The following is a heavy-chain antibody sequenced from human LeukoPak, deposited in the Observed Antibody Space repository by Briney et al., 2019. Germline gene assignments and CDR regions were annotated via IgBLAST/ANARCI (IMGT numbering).Heavy chain of an antibody. CDR2: INLDGTEE. J-gene: IGHJ4*02. D-gene: IGHD3/OR15-3a*01. Sequence: GGSLRLSCAASGFVFSTYWMTWVRQAPGKGLEWVANINLDGTEEHYVDSSLMGRFTISRDNAKNSLYLQMTSLRVEDTAVYYCASGRHDFLHWGQGTLVTVSS. CDR3: ASGRHDFLH. CDR1: GFVFSTYW. V-gene: IGHV3-7*01.